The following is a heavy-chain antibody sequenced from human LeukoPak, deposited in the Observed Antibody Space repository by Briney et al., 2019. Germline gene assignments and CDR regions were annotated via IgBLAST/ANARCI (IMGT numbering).Heavy chain of an antibody. J-gene: IGHJ6*02. D-gene: IGHD4-17*01. V-gene: IGHV3-23*01. CDR2: ISGSGGST. CDR3: AKSGDSLYCYYGMDV. Sequence: SGGSLRLSCAASGFTFSSYAMSWVRQAPGKGLEWVSTISGSGGSTSYADSVKGRFTISRDNSKNTLYLQMNSLRAEDTAVYYCAKSGDSLYCYYGMDVWGQGTTVTVSS. CDR1: GFTFSSYA.